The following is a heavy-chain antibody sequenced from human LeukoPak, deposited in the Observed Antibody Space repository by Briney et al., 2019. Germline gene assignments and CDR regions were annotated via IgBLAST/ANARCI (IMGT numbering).Heavy chain of an antibody. CDR2: IHSNGGNT. CDR1: GFTFSTYT. CDR3: VNPWEGYNWNYDC. J-gene: IGHJ4*02. V-gene: IGHV3-64D*08. D-gene: IGHD1-7*01. Sequence: SGGPLRLSCSASGFTFSTYTMHWVRQAPGKGLEYVSAIHSNGGNTYYADSVKGRFNISRDNPKNTLYLQMSCVRTEETAVYYCVNPWEGYNWNYDCWGEGTLVTVS.